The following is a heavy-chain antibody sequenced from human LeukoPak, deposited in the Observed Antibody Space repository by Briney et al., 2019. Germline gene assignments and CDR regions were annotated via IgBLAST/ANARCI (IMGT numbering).Heavy chain of an antibody. J-gene: IGHJ6*02. CDR1: GFTFSDYY. CDR2: ISSSGSTI. D-gene: IGHD3-10*01. CDR3: ARDSKLWFGDDVDV. Sequence: PGGSLRLSCAASGFTFSDYYMSWIRQAPGKELEWVSYISSSGSTIYYADSVKGRFTISRDNAKNSLYLQMNSLRAGDTAVYYCARDSKLWFGDDVDVWGQGTTVTVSS. V-gene: IGHV3-11*01.